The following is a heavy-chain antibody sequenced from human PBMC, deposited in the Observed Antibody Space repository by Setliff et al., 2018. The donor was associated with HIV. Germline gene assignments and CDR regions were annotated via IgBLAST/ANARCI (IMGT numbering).Heavy chain of an antibody. V-gene: IGHV4-4*08. CDR1: GGSMSTYY. CDR3: ARESYGSGTYDY. J-gene: IGHJ4*02. Sequence: SETLSLTCTVSGGSMSTYYWSWIRQPPGKGLEWIGYIYTSGSTNYNPSLRSRVTISVDTSKNHFSLRLSSVTAADTAVYYCARESYGSGTYDYWGQGTLVTVSS. CDR2: IYTSGST. D-gene: IGHD3-10*01.